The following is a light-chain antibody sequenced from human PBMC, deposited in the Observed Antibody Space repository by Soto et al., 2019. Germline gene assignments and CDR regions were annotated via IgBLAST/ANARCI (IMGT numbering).Light chain of an antibody. CDR1: SSTVGGFNV. V-gene: IGLV2-14*01. J-gene: IGLJ1*01. CDR2: EVT. Sequence: QSALTQPASVSGSPGQSITISCTGTSSTVGGFNVVSWYQQHPGKAPKVIIYEVTDRPSGVSNRFSGSKSGNTASLTISGLQAEDEAEYYCSSYTNINTRACVFGTGTQLTVL. CDR3: SSYTNINTRACV.